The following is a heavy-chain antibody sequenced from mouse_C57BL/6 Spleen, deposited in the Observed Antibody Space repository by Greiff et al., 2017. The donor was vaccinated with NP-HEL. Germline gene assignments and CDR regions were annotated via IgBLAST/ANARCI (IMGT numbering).Heavy chain of an antibody. J-gene: IGHJ3*01. Sequence: VQLQQSGPELVKPGASVKISCKASGYSFTDYYMNWVQQSHGQSLEWIGVINPNSGTTSYNQKFTGKATLTVDQSSSTAYSQRNSLTSEDSACDDCARSTYYYAPAGWGQGTLVTV. CDR1: GYSFTDYY. CDR3: ARSTYYYAPAG. CDR2: INPNSGTT. V-gene: IGHV1-39*01. D-gene: IGHD1-1*01.